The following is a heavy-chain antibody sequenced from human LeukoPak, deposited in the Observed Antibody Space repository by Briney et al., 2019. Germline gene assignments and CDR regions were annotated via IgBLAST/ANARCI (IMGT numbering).Heavy chain of an antibody. CDR3: ARKGYDSSGYYKSNYFDY. V-gene: IGHV1-3*01. Sequence: EASVKVSCKASGYTFTSYAIHWVRPAPGQRLEWMGWISAGNGNTKYSQNFQGRVTITRDTSASTAYMELSSLSSEDTAVYYCARKGYDSSGYYKSNYFDYWGQGTLVTVSS. CDR2: ISAGNGNT. CDR1: GYTFTSYA. J-gene: IGHJ4*02. D-gene: IGHD3-22*01.